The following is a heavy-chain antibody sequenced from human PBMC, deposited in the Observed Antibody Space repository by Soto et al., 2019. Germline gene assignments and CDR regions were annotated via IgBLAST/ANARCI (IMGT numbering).Heavy chain of an antibody. CDR2: VYYSGSA. CDR3: ARGSEGDGVGFYCIAMDV. J-gene: IGHJ6*04. D-gene: IGHD2-15*01. V-gene: IGHV4-61*01. CDR1: GASVSSGSYY. Sequence: QVQLQESGPGLVKPSETLSLSCTVSGASVSSGSYYWSWIRQPPGKGLEWIGFVYYSGSANFNPSLRTRVTMLTYPSKSQFSLKLSSVAAADTEVYHCARGSEGDGVGFYCIAMDVWGKGTTVTVSS.